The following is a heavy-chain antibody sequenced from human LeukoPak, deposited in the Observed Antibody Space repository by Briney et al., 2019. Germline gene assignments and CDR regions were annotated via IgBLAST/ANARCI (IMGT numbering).Heavy chain of an antibody. J-gene: IGHJ3*02. CDR2: MYHTGST. D-gene: IGHD5-24*01. V-gene: IGHV4-38-2*01. Sequence: SETLSLTCAVSGYSISSGYYWGWIRQPPGEGLEWIGSMYHTGSTYYNPSLKSRVTISVDTSKNQFSLKLSSVTAADTAVYYCARVRVEMTTNDAFDIWGQGTMVTVSS. CDR1: GYSISSGYY. CDR3: ARVRVEMTTNDAFDI.